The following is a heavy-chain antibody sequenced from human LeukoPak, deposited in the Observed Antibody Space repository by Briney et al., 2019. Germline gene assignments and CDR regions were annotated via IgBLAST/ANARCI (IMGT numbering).Heavy chain of an antibody. J-gene: IGHJ5*02. CDR2: IIPIFGTA. D-gene: IGHD2-2*01. CDR1: GYTFTSYA. CDR3: AREGIIVVVPAATGWFDP. Sequence: SVKVSCKASGYTFTSYAISWVRQAPGQGLEWMGGIIPIFGTANYAQKFQGRVTITADESTSTAYMELSSLRSEDTAVYYCAREGIIVVVPAATGWFDPWGQGTLVTVSS. V-gene: IGHV1-69*13.